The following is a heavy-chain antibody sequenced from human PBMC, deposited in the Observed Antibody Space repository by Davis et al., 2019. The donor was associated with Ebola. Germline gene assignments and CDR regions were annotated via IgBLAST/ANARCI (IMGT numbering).Heavy chain of an antibody. CDR2: INPSGGST. J-gene: IGHJ4*02. Sequence: ASVNVSCKASGYTFTSYYMHWVRQAPGQGLEWMGIINPSGGSTSYAQKFQGRVTMTRDTSTSTVYMGLSSLRSEDTAVYFCARTNFHFDSSGQGYSFDYWGQGTLVTVSS. V-gene: IGHV1-46*01. D-gene: IGHD3-22*01. CDR1: GYTFTSYY. CDR3: ARTNFHFDSSGQGYSFDY.